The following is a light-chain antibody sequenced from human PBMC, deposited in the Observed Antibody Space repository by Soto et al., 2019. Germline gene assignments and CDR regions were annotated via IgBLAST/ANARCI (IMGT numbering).Light chain of an antibody. CDR2: DVS. CDR3: QQYGISPT. CDR1: HSVSSNY. Sequence: EIVLTQSPGTLSLSPGERATLSCRSSHSVSSNYLAWYQQKPGQAPRLLIYDVSSRATGIPDRFSGSGSGTEFTLTISILEPVDFAVYYCQQYGISPTFGQGTKVEIK. V-gene: IGKV3-20*01. J-gene: IGKJ1*01.